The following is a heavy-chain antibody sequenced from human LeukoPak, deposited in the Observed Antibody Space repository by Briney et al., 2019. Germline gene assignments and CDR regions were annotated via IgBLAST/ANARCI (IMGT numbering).Heavy chain of an antibody. V-gene: IGHV4-30-4*07. D-gene: IGHD2-15*01. CDR1: GGSISSGGYS. CDR2: IYYSGST. J-gene: IGHJ3*02. CDR3: ARHPGYCSGGSCYRDAFDI. Sequence: PSQTLSLTCAVSGGSISSGGYSWSWIRQPPGKGLEWIGYIYYSGSTNYNPSLKSRVTISVDTSKNQFSLKLSSVTAADTAVYYCARHPGYCSGGSCYRDAFDIWGQGTMVTVSS.